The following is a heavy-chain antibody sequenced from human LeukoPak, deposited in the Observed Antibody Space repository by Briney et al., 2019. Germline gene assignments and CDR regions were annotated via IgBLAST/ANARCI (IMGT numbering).Heavy chain of an antibody. V-gene: IGHV1-2*02. CDR1: GNTFTDSY. J-gene: IGHJ4*02. D-gene: IGHD5/OR15-5a*01. Sequence: GASVKVSCKASGNTFTDSYMHWVRQAPGQGLEWMGWINTDSGVTNYAQKSQGRVTMTRDTSITTVYMELSGLGSDDSALDYCAREVAVSSTKRFDYWGQGTLVTVSS. CDR3: AREVAVSSTKRFDY. CDR2: INTDSGVT.